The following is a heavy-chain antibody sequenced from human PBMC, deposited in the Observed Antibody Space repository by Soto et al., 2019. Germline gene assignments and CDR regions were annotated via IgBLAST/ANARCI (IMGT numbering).Heavy chain of an antibody. Sequence: ASVKVSCKAIGYSFTSHYMHWVRQAPGQGLEWMGTIYPVGVNIGYAQKFKGRVTMTKDTATSTVYMELNSLTSEDTAVYYCAREQSWHDLVWWFDACGQGTLVTVSS. V-gene: IGHV1-46*03. D-gene: IGHD1-1*01. CDR1: GYSFTSHY. CDR2: IYPVGVNI. CDR3: AREQSWHDLVWWFDA. J-gene: IGHJ5*02.